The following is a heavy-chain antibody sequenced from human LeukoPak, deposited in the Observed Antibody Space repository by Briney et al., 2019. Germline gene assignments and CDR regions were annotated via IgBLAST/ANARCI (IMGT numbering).Heavy chain of an antibody. CDR2: INGDGSSA. Sequence: GGSLRLSCAASGFTFSSYWMHWVRQAPGKRLVWVSRINGDGSSATYADSVKGRFTTSRDSAKNTVYLQMNSLRAEDTAVYYCARPQHGDLYAFDIWGQGTMVTVSS. V-gene: IGHV3-74*01. J-gene: IGHJ3*02. CDR1: GFTFSSYW. CDR3: ARPQHGDLYAFDI. D-gene: IGHD4-17*01.